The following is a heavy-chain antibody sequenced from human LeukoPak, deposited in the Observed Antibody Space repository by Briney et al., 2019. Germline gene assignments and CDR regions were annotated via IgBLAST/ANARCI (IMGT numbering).Heavy chain of an antibody. V-gene: IGHV3-23*01. J-gene: IGHJ4*02. D-gene: IGHD1-1*01. CDR1: GFTFSTYV. CDR2: ISGSGGST. CDR3: AKGNWRYFDY. Sequence: GGSLRLSCAASGFTFSTYVMSWVRQAPGKGLEWVSAISGSGGSTYYADSVKGRFTISRDNSKNTLYPQMNSLGADDTAVYYCAKGNWRYFDYWGQGTLVTVSS.